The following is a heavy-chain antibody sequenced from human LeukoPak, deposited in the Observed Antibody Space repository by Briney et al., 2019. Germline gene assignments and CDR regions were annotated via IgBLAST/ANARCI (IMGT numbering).Heavy chain of an antibody. CDR1: GYTFTGYY. V-gene: IGHV1-2*02. D-gene: IGHD3-10*01. Sequence: ASVKVSSKASGYTFTGYYMHWVRQAPGQGLEWMGWINPNSGGTNYAQKFQGRVTMTRDTSISTAYMELSRLRSDDTAVYYCARNYGSGSYVDYWGQGTLVTVSS. CDR2: INPNSGGT. CDR3: ARNYGSGSYVDY. J-gene: IGHJ4*02.